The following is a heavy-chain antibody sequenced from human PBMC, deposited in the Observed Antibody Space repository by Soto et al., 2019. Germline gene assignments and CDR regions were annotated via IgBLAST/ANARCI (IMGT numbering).Heavy chain of an antibody. CDR1: GGSISSFY. D-gene: IGHD4-17*01. J-gene: IGHJ5*02. CDR2: IYYSGST. V-gene: IGHV4-59*01. Sequence: SETLSLTCTVSGGSISSFYWSWIRQPPGKGLEWIGYIYYSGSTNYNPSLKSRVTISVDTSKNQFSLKLSSVTAADTAVYYCASLSPAIHGDYALDPWGQGTLVTVS. CDR3: ASLSPAIHGDYALDP.